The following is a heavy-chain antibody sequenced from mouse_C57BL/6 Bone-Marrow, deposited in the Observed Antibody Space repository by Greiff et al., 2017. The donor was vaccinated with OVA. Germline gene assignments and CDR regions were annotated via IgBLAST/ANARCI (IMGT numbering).Heavy chain of an antibody. CDR1: GYTFTSYG. J-gene: IGHJ4*01. CDR2: IYPRSGNT. D-gene: IGHD2-3*01. Sequence: VQLQQSGAELARPGASVKLSCKASGYTFTSYGISWVKQRTGQGLEWIGEIYPRSGNTYYNEKFKGKATLTADKSSSTAYMELRSLTSEDTAVYFCARSKGLLRDYAMDYWGQGTSVTVSS. CDR3: ARSKGLLRDYAMDY. V-gene: IGHV1-81*01.